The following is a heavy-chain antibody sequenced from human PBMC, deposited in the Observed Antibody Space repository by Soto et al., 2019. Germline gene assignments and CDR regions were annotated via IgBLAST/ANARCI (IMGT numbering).Heavy chain of an antibody. J-gene: IGHJ4*02. Sequence: PGGSLRLSCAASGFTFSSYAMHWVRQAPGKGLEWVAVISYDGSNKYYADSVKGRFTISRDNSKNTLYLQMNSLRAEDTAVYYCARSVSGYNWRGGGDYLGQGTLVTV. CDR1: GFTFSSYA. D-gene: IGHD5-12*01. V-gene: IGHV3-30-3*01. CDR2: ISYDGSNK. CDR3: ARSVSGYNWRGGGDY.